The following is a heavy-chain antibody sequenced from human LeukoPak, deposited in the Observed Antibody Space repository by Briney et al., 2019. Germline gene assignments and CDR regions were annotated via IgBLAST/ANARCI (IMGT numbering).Heavy chain of an antibody. CDR2: INHSGST. CDR3: ARHQWLGPFDY. V-gene: IGHV4-34*01. J-gene: IGHJ4*02. Sequence: SETLSLTCDVYGGSFSGYYWSWIRQPPGKGLEWIGEINHSGSTNYNPSLESRVTISVDTSKNQFSLKLRSVTAADTAVYYCARHQWLGPFDYWGQGTLVTVSS. CDR1: GGSFSGYY. D-gene: IGHD6-19*01.